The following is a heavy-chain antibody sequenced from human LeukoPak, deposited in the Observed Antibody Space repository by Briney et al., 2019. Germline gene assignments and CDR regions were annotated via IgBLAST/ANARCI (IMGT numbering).Heavy chain of an antibody. Sequence: GGSLTLSCAVSGLTFNSYGMQFSSYGMHWVRQAPGQGLEWVAFIRSDGRNKYYADSVKGRFTISRDNTKNMLYLQMNSLRAEDTAVYYCAKLKFNYYYYMDVWGKGTTVIVSS. CDR2: IRSDGRNK. CDR3: AKLKFNYYYYMDV. CDR1: GLTFNSYGMQFSSYG. J-gene: IGHJ6*03. V-gene: IGHV3-30*02.